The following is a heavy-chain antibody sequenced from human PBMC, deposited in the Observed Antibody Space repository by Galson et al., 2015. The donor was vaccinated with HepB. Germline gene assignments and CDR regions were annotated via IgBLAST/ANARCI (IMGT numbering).Heavy chain of an antibody. D-gene: IGHD3-16*01. V-gene: IGHV3-33*01. J-gene: IGHJ4*02. Sequence: SLRLSCAVSGFSFSYYGMHWVRQAPGKGLEWVAVIHYDGGNKNYADSVKGRFTISRDNSRNTLYLQMNSLRAEDTAVYYCARDPGQFDYVWGSYFDYWGQGHLVTVSA. CDR3: ARDPGQFDYVWGSYFDY. CDR2: IHYDGGNK. CDR1: GFSFSYYG.